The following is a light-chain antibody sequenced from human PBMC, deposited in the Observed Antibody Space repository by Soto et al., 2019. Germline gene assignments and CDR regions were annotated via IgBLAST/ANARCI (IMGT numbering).Light chain of an antibody. CDR1: QGISSY. V-gene: IGKV1-8*01. CDR2: AAS. Sequence: AIRMTQSPSSFSASTGDRVTITCRASQGISSYLAWYQQKPGKAPKLLIYAASTLQSGVPSRFSGSGSGTYFTLNISCLQSEDFATYYWQQYYSYPPTFGQGTKVEIK. CDR3: QQYYSYPPT. J-gene: IGKJ1*01.